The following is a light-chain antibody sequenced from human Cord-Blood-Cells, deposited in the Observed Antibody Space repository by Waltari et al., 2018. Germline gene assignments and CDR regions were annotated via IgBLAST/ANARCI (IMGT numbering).Light chain of an antibody. CDR2: DVS. J-gene: IGLJ3*02. Sequence: QSDVTQHSSVCGSPEPSVTIPCTGTRSYVGGYKYVTWYQQHPGKAPKLMSYDVSKRPSGVPDRFSGSKSGNTASLTISGIQAEDEADYYCCSYAGSYTVFGGGTKLAVL. CDR1: RSYVGGYKY. V-gene: IGLV2-11*01. CDR3: CSYAGSYTV.